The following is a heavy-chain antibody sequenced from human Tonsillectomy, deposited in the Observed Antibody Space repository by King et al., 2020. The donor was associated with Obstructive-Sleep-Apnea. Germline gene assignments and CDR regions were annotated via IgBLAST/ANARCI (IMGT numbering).Heavy chain of an antibody. CDR1: GCTFSSYW. V-gene: IGHV3-74*01. Sequence: VQLVESGGGLVQPGGSLRLSCAASGCTFSSYWMHWVRQAPGKGLVWVSRIKSDGSSSSYADSGKGRVTIYRDNAKNTLYLQMNSLRAEDTAVYYCARGYYDSSGYFYRSWFDPWGQGTLVTVSS. CDR3: ARGYYDSSGYFYRSWFDP. CDR2: IKSDGSSS. D-gene: IGHD3-22*01. J-gene: IGHJ5*02.